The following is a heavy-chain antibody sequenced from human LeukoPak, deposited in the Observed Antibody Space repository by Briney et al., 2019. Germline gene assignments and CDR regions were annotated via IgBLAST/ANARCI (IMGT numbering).Heavy chain of an antibody. V-gene: IGHV3-21*01. Sequence: PGGSLRLSCAASGFSFSSYYMNWVRQAPGKGLEWVSSISPSSSLIYYADSLKGRFTISRDNANNSVHLQMYSLRAEDTAVYYCVSGDPRSERLDPWGQGTLVTVSS. D-gene: IGHD3-10*01. CDR3: VSGDPRSERLDP. CDR2: ISPSSSLI. CDR1: GFSFSSYY. J-gene: IGHJ5*02.